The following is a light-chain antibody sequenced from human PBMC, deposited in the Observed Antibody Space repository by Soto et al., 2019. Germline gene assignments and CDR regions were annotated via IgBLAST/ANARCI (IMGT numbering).Light chain of an antibody. CDR2: RNT. CDR3: HSYDRSLSRVL. CDR1: SSDIGAGSD. J-gene: IGLJ2*01. Sequence: QSVLTQPPSVSGAPGQRVSISCTGSSSDIGAGSDVHWYQLLPGTAPKLLIYRNTNRPSGVPDRFSGSKSGTSASLAINGIQPEDEADYYCHSYDRSLSRVLFGGGTKLTVL. V-gene: IGLV1-40*01.